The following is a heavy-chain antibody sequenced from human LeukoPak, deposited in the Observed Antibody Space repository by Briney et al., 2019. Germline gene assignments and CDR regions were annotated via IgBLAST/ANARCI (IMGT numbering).Heavy chain of an antibody. J-gene: IGHJ4*02. CDR3: ARDMSSVLRFLEWSPRHSLDY. V-gene: IGHV1-46*01. Sequence: ASVKVSCKASGYTFTSYYMHWVRQAPGQGLEWMGIINPSDGSTTYAQKFQGRVTMTRDMSTSTVHMELSSLRSEDTAVYYCARDMSSVLRFLEWSPRHSLDYWGQGTLVTVSS. CDR1: GYTFTSYY. CDR2: INPSDGST. D-gene: IGHD3-3*01.